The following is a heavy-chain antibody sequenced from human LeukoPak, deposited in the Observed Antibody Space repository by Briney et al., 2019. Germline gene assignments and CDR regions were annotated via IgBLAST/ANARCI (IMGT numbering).Heavy chain of an antibody. CDR2: MNPNSGNT. J-gene: IGHJ6*03. CDR1: GYTFTSYD. CDR3: ARRYSSSWYNYYYYYMDV. V-gene: IGHV1-8*01. D-gene: IGHD6-13*01. Sequence: AASVKVSCKASGYTFTSYDINWVRQATGQGLEWMGWMNPNSGNTGYAQKFQGRVTMTRNTSISTAYMELSSLRSEDTAVYYCARRYSSSWYNYYYYYMDVWGKGTTVTISS.